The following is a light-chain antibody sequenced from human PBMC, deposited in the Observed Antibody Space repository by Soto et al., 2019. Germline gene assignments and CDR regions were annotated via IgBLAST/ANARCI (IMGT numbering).Light chain of an antibody. CDR3: QQRSIWPLT. CDR2: GAS. J-gene: IGKJ4*01. V-gene: IGKV3-15*01. CDR1: QSITRN. Sequence: EIVMTQSPATLSLSPGDRATLSCRASQSITRNLAWYQQHPGQPPRLLVYGASTRATGIPVRFSGSGSGTDFTLTISSLQSEDFAVYYCQQRSIWPLTFGGGTKVDIK.